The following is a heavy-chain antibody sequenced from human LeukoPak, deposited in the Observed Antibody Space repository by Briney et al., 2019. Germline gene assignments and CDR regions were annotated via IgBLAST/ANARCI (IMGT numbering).Heavy chain of an antibody. Sequence: SETLSLTCAVYGGSFSGYYWSWIRQPPGKGLKWIGEINHSGSTNYNPSLKSRVTISVDTSKNQFSLKLSSVTAADTAVYYCARDRYSSSWFNWFDPWGQGTLVTVSS. J-gene: IGHJ5*02. CDR3: ARDRYSSSWFNWFDP. D-gene: IGHD6-13*01. CDR1: GGSFSGYY. CDR2: INHSGST. V-gene: IGHV4-34*01.